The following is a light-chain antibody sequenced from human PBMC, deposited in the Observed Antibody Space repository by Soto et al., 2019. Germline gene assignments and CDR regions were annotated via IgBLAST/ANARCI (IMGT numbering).Light chain of an antibody. J-gene: IGKJ3*01. CDR2: GAS. CDR3: QQYTTSPAVN. Sequence: EIVLTQSPGTLSLSPGERASLSCRASQSVTSSYLAWYQQRPGQAPRLLIYGASSRATGIPDRFSGSGSGTDFTLNISRLEPEDFAVYYCQQYTTSPAVNLGPGTKVDIK. V-gene: IGKV3-20*01. CDR1: QSVTSSY.